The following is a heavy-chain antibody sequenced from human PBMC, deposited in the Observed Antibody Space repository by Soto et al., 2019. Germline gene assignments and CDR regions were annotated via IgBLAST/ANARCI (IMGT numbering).Heavy chain of an antibody. V-gene: IGHV1-8*01. Sequence: ASVKVSCKASGYTFTSYDINWVRQATGQGLEWMGWMNPNSGNTGYAQKFQGRVTMTRNTSISTAYMELSSLRSEDTAVYYCARGTGVLRYFDYMDVSGKGTTVTVSS. CDR2: MNPNSGNT. CDR3: ARGTGVLRYFDYMDV. J-gene: IGHJ6*03. CDR1: GYTFTSYD. D-gene: IGHD3-9*01.